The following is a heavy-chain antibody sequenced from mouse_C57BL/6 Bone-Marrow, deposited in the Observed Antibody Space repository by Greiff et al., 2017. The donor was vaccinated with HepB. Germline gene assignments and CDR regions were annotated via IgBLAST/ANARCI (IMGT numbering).Heavy chain of an antibody. D-gene: IGHD2-1*01. CDR1: GYTFTDYE. J-gene: IGHJ4*01. CDR3: TSNYVLYYAMDY. Sequence: VKLMESGAELVRPGASVTLSCKASGYTFTDYEMHWVKQTPVHGLEWIGAIDPETGGTAYNQKFKGKAILTADKSSSTAYMELRSLTSEDSAVDYCTSNYVLYYAMDYWGQGTSVTVSS. CDR2: IDPETGGT. V-gene: IGHV1-15*01.